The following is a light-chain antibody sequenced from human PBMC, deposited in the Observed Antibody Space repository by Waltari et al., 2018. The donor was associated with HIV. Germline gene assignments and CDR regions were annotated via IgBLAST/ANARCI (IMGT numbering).Light chain of an antibody. J-gene: IGKJ3*01. CDR1: QSISTY. CDR2: DAS. V-gene: IGKV1-39*01. Sequence: DLQMSQSPSSLSGSVGDRVTIACRASQSISTYVNWYRQKSRTAPILLIYDASSLPSWVPSRCSGSGSVTDFTLTISSLQPEDCDPYYRQRCDSAPFPFRPGTKVEIK. CDR3: QRCDSAPFP.